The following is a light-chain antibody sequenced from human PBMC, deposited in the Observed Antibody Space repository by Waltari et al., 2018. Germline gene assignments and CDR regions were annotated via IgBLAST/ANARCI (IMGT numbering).Light chain of an antibody. CDR2: APS. Sequence: DIHLTQSPSYLSASVGAKVTITCRASRGISSYLAWYQQKPGKAPKLLIYAPSTLQSGVPLRFSGSGSGTEFTLTISSLQPEDFATYYCQQVNTYSWTFGQGTKVEIK. V-gene: IGKV1-9*01. CDR3: QQVNTYSWT. CDR1: RGISSY. J-gene: IGKJ1*01.